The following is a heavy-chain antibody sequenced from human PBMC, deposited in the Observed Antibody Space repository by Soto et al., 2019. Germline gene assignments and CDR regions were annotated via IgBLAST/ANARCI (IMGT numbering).Heavy chain of an antibody. D-gene: IGHD6-13*01. Sequence: ASVKVSCKASGYTFTGYYMHWVRQAPGQGLEWMGWINPNSGGTNYAQKFQGWVTMTRDTSISTAYMELSRLRSDDTAVYYCARTGGIAAAEAPRVGMDVWGQGTTVTVSS. V-gene: IGHV1-2*04. CDR1: GYTFTGYY. CDR2: INPNSGGT. CDR3: ARTGGIAAAEAPRVGMDV. J-gene: IGHJ6*02.